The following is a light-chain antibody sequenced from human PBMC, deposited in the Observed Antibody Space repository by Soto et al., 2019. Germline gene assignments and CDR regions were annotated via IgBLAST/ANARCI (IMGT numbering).Light chain of an antibody. CDR3: HQYYSTPYT. CDR1: QSVLYSSNNKNY. Sequence: DIVMTQSPDSLAVSLGERATINCKSSQSVLYSSNNKNYLTWYQQKPGLPPKLLIYWASTRESGVPDRFSGSGSGTDFTLSISSLQAEDVAVYYCHQYYSTPYTFGQGTKLEIK. J-gene: IGKJ2*01. CDR2: WAS. V-gene: IGKV4-1*01.